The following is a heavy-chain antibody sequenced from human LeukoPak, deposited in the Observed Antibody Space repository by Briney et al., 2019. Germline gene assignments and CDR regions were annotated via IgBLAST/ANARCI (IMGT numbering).Heavy chain of an antibody. CDR2: ISGGGGST. CDR3: AKVPALDGYNLFDY. D-gene: IGHD5-12*01. J-gene: IGHJ4*02. CDR1: GFTFSSYA. V-gene: IGHV3-23*01. Sequence: GGSLRLSCAASGFTFSSYAMSWVRQAPGKGLEWVSAISGGGGSTYYADSVKGRFTISRDNSKNTLYLQMNSLRAEDTAVYYCAKVPALDGYNLFDYWGQGTLVTVSS.